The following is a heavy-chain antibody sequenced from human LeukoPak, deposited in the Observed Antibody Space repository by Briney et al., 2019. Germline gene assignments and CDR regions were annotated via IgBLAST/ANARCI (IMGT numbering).Heavy chain of an antibody. CDR1: GFTFDDYG. D-gene: IGHD4-11*01. CDR2: IRWDAVST. J-gene: IGHJ4*02. CDR3: AESEDSNHYFDG. V-gene: IGHV3-43D*03. Sequence: PGGSLRLSCAASGFTFDDYGMNWVRHAPGKGLEWVAHIRWDAVSTYYADSVKGRFTISRDNSKDSLYLKMSSLRDADTAFYYCAESEDSNHYFDGWGQGTLVTVSS.